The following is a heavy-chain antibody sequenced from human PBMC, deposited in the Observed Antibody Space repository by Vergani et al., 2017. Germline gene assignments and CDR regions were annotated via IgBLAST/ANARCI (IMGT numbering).Heavy chain of an antibody. D-gene: IGHD5-18*01. Sequence: QVQLQESGPGLVKASQTLSLTCSVSGAYVGSGGYYWSWVRQRPGMGLDWIGYIYYSGTTYYNPSLESRLTISLDTSENHLSLKLTSVTAADTAVYYCARDSSGYSYGSPNYYYYYMDVWGKGTTVTVSS. CDR3: ARDSSGYSYGSPNYYYYYMDV. V-gene: IGHV4-31*03. J-gene: IGHJ6*03. CDR1: GAYVGSGGYY. CDR2: IYYSGTT.